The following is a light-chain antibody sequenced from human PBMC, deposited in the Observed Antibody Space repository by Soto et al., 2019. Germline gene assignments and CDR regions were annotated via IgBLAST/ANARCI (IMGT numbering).Light chain of an antibody. CDR2: AAS. V-gene: IGKV3-20*01. CDR3: QQYGSSRWT. J-gene: IGKJ1*01. CDR1: QSVSSTY. Sequence: EIVLTQSPDTLSLFPGERATLSCRASQSVSSTYLAWYQQKPGQAPRPLISAASSRAPGTPDRFSGSGSGKDFTLTISRLEPEDFAVYYCQQYGSSRWTFGQGTKVEIK.